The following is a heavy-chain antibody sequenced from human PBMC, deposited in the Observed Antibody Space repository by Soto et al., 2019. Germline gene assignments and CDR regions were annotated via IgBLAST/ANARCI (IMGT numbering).Heavy chain of an antibody. D-gene: IGHD2-15*01. CDR2: ISWNSGSI. CDR3: AKSGYCSGGSCYTQALYYYYYYYMDV. V-gene: IGHV3-9*01. Sequence: GGSLRLSCAASGFTFDDYAMHWVRQAPGKGLEWVSGISWNSGSIGYADSVKGRFTISRDNAKNSLYLQMNSLRAEDTALYYCAKSGYCSGGSCYTQALYYYYYYYMDVWGKGTTVTVSS. CDR1: GFTFDDYA. J-gene: IGHJ6*03.